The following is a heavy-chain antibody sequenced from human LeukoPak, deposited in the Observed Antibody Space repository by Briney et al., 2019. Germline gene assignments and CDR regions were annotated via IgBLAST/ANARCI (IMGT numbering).Heavy chain of an antibody. CDR1: GFTFSSYA. CDR2: ISGSGGST. D-gene: IGHD3-10*01. CDR3: AKDLYEQGSPRVLRWFDP. Sequence: SGASLRLSCAASGFTFSSYAMSWVRQAPGKGLEWVSAISGSGGSTYYADSVKGRFTISRDNSKNTLYLQMNSLRAEDTAVYYCAKDLYEQGSPRVLRWFDPWGQGTLVTVSP. J-gene: IGHJ5*02. V-gene: IGHV3-23*01.